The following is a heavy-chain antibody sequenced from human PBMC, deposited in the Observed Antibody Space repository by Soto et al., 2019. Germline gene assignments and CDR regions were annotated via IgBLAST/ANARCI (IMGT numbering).Heavy chain of an antibody. Sequence: GSLRLSCAASGFTFSSSAFHWVRQAPGKGLEWVALISYDGNNKYYADSVKGRFTISRDNSKTTLYLQMNSLRAEDTAVYYCAREVASYDSSGYFDYWGQGTLVTVSS. D-gene: IGHD3-22*01. J-gene: IGHJ4*02. CDR1: GFTFSSSA. V-gene: IGHV3-30-3*01. CDR3: AREVASYDSSGYFDY. CDR2: ISYDGNNK.